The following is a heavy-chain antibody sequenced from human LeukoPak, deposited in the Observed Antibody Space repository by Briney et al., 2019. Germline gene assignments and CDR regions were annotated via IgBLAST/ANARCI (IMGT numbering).Heavy chain of an antibody. D-gene: IGHD6-13*01. CDR1: GGTFSSYA. Sequence: ASVRVSCKASGGTFSSYAISWVRQAPGQGLEWMGRIIPILGIANYAQKFQGRVTITADKSTSTAYMELSSLRSEDTAVYYCARDSSTAGIARHFDYWGQGTLVTVSS. CDR2: IIPILGIA. J-gene: IGHJ4*02. V-gene: IGHV1-69*04. CDR3: ARDSSTAGIARHFDY.